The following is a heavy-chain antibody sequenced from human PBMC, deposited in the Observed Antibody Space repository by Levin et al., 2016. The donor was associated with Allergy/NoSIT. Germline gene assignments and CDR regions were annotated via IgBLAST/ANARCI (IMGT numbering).Heavy chain of an antibody. V-gene: IGHV4-59*01. CDR3: ARGGGSGWEDYYYYGMDV. J-gene: IGHJ6*02. CDR2: IYYSGST. Sequence: WIRQPPGKGLEWIGYIYYSGSTNYNPSLKSRVTISVDTSKNQFSLKLSSVTAADTAVYYCARGGGSGWEDYYYYGMDVWGQGTTVTVSS. D-gene: IGHD3-10*01.